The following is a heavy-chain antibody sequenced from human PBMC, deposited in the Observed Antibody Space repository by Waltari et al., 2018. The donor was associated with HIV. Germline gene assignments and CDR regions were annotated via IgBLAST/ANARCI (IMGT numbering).Heavy chain of an antibody. CDR1: GYSISSGYY. Sequence: QVQLQESGPGLVKPSETLSLTCAVSGYSISSGYYWGWIRQPPGKGLEWIGSIYHSGSTYYNPSRKSRVTISVDTSKNQFALKLSSVTAADTAVYYCARDSHFSSTSCSAEGGYYYGMDVWGQGTTVTVSS. J-gene: IGHJ6*02. CDR2: IYHSGST. D-gene: IGHD2-2*01. CDR3: ARDSHFSSTSCSAEGGYYYGMDV. V-gene: IGHV4-38-2*02.